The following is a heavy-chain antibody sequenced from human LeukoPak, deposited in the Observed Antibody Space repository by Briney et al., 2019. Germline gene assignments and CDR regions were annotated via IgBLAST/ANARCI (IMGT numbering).Heavy chain of an antibody. CDR2: INHSGST. Sequence: SETLSLTCAVYGGSFSGCYWSWIRQPPGKGLEWIGEINHSGSTNYKPSLKSRVTISVDTSKNQFSLKLSSVTAADTAVYYCARGGVAVAGVPYYYYGMDVWGQGTTVTVSS. J-gene: IGHJ6*02. CDR3: ARGGVAVAGVPYYYYGMDV. D-gene: IGHD6-19*01. V-gene: IGHV4-34*01. CDR1: GGSFSGCY.